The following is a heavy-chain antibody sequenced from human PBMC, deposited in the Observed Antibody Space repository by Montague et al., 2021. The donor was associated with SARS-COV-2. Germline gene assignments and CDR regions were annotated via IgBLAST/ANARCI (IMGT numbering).Heavy chain of an antibody. CDR2: IYYSGST. V-gene: IGHV4-59*01. D-gene: IGHD5-24*01. J-gene: IGHJ4*02. Sequence: SETLSLTCTVSGGSISSYYWSWIRQPPGKGLEWIGYIYYSGSTNXNPSLKSRVTISVDTSKNQFSLKLSSVTAADTAVYYCARVFPSLLQFDPYFDYWGQGTLVTVSS. CDR1: GGSISSYY. CDR3: ARVFPSLLQFDPYFDY.